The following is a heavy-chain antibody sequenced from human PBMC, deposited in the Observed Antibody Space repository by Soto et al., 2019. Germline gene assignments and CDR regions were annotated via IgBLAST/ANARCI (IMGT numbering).Heavy chain of an antibody. D-gene: IGHD3-16*01. Sequence: GWSLRLSCVASGFPFSSYAMSLVRQTPGKGLEWVSGISGSGGRTYYADSVKGRFTISRDKSNNTLSLQMHILRVEDTAVYFCAKGGYYSLFDIWGKGTMVTVSS. CDR2: ISGSGGRT. CDR1: GFPFSSYA. J-gene: IGHJ3*02. V-gene: IGHV3-23*01. CDR3: AKGGYYSLFDI.